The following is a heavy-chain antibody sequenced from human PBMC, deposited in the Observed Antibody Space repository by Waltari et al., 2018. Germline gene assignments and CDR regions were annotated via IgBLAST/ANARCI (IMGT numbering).Heavy chain of an antibody. D-gene: IGHD3-16*02. V-gene: IGHV6-1*01. CDR3: ARDIEVWGSYRRNAFDY. Sequence: QVQLQQSGPGLVKPSQTLSLTCAISGDSVTSNSAAWNWIRTSPSRGLEWLGRTYYRSKWYNDYAVSVKSRITINPDTSKNQFSLQLNSVTPEDTAVYYCARDIEVWGSYRRNAFDYWGQGTLVTVSS. J-gene: IGHJ4*02. CDR1: GDSVTSNSAA. CDR2: TYYRSKWYN.